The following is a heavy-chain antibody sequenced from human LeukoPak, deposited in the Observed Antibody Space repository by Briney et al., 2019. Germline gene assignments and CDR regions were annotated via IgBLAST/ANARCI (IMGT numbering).Heavy chain of an antibody. J-gene: IGHJ5*02. CDR3: ARRLGYCSSTSCDNWFDP. V-gene: IGHV5-51*01. CDR2: IYPGDSDT. Sequence: GESLKISCKGSGYSFTSYWIGWVRQMPGKGLEWMGIIYPGDSDTRYSPSFQGQVTISADKSISTAYLQWSSLKASDTAIYYCARRLGYCSSTSCDNWFDPWGQGTLVTVSS. CDR1: GYSFTSYW. D-gene: IGHD2-2*01.